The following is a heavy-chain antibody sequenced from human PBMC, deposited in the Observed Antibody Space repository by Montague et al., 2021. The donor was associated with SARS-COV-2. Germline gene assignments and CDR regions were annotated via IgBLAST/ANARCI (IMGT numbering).Heavy chain of an antibody. CDR3: ARFPTSYYYDSKAAPATPDAFDI. Sequence: SETLSLTCTVSGGSISSSGYYWGWIRQPPGKGLEWIGSIYYSGSTYYNPSLKSRVTISVDTSKNQFSLKLSSVTAADTAVCYCARFPTSYYYDSKAAPATPDAFDIWGQGTMVTVSS. CDR1: GGSISSSGYY. CDR2: IYYSGST. V-gene: IGHV4-39*01. D-gene: IGHD3-22*01. J-gene: IGHJ3*02.